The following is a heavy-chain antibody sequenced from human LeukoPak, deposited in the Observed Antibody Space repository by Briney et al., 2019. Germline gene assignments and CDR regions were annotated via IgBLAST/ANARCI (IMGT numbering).Heavy chain of an antibody. CDR2: ISTSGGFT. D-gene: IGHD6-6*01. V-gene: IGHV3-23*01. Sequence: GGSLRLSCAASGFTFSNYAMSWVRQAPGKGLEWVSGISTSGGFTIYADSVKGRFTISRDNSKNTLYLQMSSLRAEDTAIYYCVSRGAARTFDHWGQGALVTVSS. J-gene: IGHJ4*02. CDR3: VSRGAARTFDH. CDR1: GFTFSNYA.